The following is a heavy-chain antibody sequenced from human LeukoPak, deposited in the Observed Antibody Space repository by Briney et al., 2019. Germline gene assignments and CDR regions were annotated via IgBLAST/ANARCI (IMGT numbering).Heavy chain of an antibody. Sequence: GGSLRLSCAASGFTFSSYAMSWVRQAPGKGLEWVSAISGSGGSTYYADSVKGRFTISRGNSKNTLYLQMNSLRAEDTAVYYCAKVPSVGQGYFDYWGQGTLVTVSS. CDR1: GFTFSSYA. J-gene: IGHJ4*02. CDR3: AKVPSVGQGYFDY. D-gene: IGHD1-26*01. V-gene: IGHV3-23*01. CDR2: ISGSGGST.